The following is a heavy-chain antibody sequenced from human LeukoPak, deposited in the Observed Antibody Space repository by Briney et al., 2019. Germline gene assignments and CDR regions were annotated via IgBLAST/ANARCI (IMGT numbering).Heavy chain of an antibody. Sequence: TGGSLRLSCAASRFTFSSYAMHWVRQAPWKGLEYVSSISSSGGTTYYANSVKGRFTISRDNSKNTLYLQMGSLRAEDMAVYYCARESKGSGVDGLDVWGQGTTVTVSS. CDR3: ARESKGSGVDGLDV. D-gene: IGHD3-10*01. V-gene: IGHV3-64*01. CDR1: RFTFSSYA. J-gene: IGHJ6*02. CDR2: ISSSGGTT.